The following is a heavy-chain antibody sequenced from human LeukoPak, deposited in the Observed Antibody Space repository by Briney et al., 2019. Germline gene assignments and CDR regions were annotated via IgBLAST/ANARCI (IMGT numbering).Heavy chain of an antibody. J-gene: IGHJ6*02. D-gene: IGHD3-9*01. CDR3: ATDILTGPYYYYGMDV. V-gene: IGHV3-23*01. CDR1: GFTFSSYA. Sequence: GGSLRLSWAASGFTFSSYAMSWVRQAPGKGLEWVSAISGSGGSTYYADSVKGRFTISRDNSKNTLYLQMNSLRAEDTAVYYCATDILTGPYYYYGMDVWGQGTTVTVSS. CDR2: ISGSGGST.